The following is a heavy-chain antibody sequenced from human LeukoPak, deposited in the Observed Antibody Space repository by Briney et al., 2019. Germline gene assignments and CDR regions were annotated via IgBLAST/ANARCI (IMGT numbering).Heavy chain of an antibody. CDR1: GGSISSYY. Sequence: SETLSLTCTVSGGSISSYYWSWTRQPPGKGLEWIGYIYYSGSTNYNPSLKSRVTISVDTSKNQFSLKLSSVTAADTAVYYCARRAHYYDSSGYSKRYFDIWGQGTMVTVSS. CDR3: ARRAHYYDSSGYSKRYFDI. J-gene: IGHJ3*02. D-gene: IGHD3-22*01. V-gene: IGHV4-59*08. CDR2: IYYSGST.